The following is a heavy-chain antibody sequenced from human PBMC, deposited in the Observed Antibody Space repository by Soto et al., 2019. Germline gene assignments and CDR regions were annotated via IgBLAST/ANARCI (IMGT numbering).Heavy chain of an antibody. CDR3: ASGFFFFQAEDGIRGTVPVSEFLLNRSSDL. J-gene: IGHJ2*01. Sequence: PGKGLEWIGYIYYSGSTYYNPSLKSRVTISVVTSKNQFSLKLSSVTAADTAVYYCASGFFFFQAEDGIRGTVPVSEFLLNRSSDL. D-gene: IGHD3-3*01. V-gene: IGHV4-30-4*06. CDR2: IYYSGST.